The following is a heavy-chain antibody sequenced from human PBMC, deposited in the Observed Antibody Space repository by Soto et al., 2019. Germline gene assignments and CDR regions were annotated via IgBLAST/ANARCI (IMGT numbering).Heavy chain of an antibody. Sequence: QVQLVQSGAEVKKPGASVKVSCKASGYTFTGYYMHWVRQAPGQGLEWMGWINPNSGGTNYAQKFQGWVTMTRDTYISTAYMELSRLRSDDTAVYYCAREGPFYSSSSAYYYYYYGMDVWGQGPTVTVSS. D-gene: IGHD6-6*01. CDR1: GYTFTGYY. CDR2: INPNSGGT. CDR3: AREGPFYSSSSAYYYYYYGMDV. J-gene: IGHJ6*02. V-gene: IGHV1-2*04.